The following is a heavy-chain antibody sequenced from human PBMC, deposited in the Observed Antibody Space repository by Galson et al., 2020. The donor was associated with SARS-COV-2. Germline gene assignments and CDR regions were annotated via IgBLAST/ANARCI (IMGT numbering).Heavy chain of an antibody. D-gene: IGHD2-2*01. CDR3: ARIPNTAPYPSCLDP. J-gene: IGHJ5*02. CDR1: GFSVSTYS. Sequence: GGSLRLSCAASGFSVSTYSMNWIRQAPGKGLEWVSSINGASSDISYADSVKGRFTISRDNAKNSLFLQMNSLRVEDTAVYFCARIPNTAPYPSCLDPWGQGTLVTVSS. V-gene: IGHV3-21*01. CDR2: INGASSDI.